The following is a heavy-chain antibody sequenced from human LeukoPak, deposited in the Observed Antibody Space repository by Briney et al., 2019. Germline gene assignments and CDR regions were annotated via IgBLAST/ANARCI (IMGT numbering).Heavy chain of an antibody. CDR3: AKDSVAGNILNWFDP. J-gene: IGHJ5*02. D-gene: IGHD6-19*01. CDR1: GFTFSSYG. CDR2: IRYDGSNK. Sequence: GGSLRLSCAASGFTFSSYGMHWVRQAPGKGLEWVVFIRYDGSNKYYADSVKGRFTISRDNSKNTLYLQMNSLRAEDTAVYYCAKDSVAGNILNWFDPWGQGTLVTVSS. V-gene: IGHV3-30*02.